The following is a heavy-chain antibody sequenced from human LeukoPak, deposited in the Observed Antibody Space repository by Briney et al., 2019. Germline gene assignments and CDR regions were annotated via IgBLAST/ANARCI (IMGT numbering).Heavy chain of an antibody. Sequence: SETLSLTCTVSGGSISSSGYYWGWIRQPPGKGLEWIGSIYYSGSTYYNPSLKSRVTISVDTSKNQFSLKLSSVTAADTAVYYCARDGGILHWFDPWGQGTLVTVSS. CDR3: ARDGGILHWFDP. J-gene: IGHJ5*02. D-gene: IGHD3-16*01. V-gene: IGHV4-39*07. CDR2: IYYSGST. CDR1: GGSISSSGYY.